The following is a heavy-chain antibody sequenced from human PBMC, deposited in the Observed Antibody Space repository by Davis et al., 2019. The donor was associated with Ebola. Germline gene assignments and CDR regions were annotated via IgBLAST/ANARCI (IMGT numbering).Heavy chain of an antibody. Sequence: SETLSLTCTVSGGSISSSSYYWGWIRQPPGKGLEWIGSIYYSGSTYYNPSLKSRVTISVDTSKNQFSLKLSSVTAADTAVYYCARGSRRYSSTLRINWFDPWGQGTLVTVSS. CDR1: GGSISSSSYY. CDR3: ARGSRRYSSTLRINWFDP. D-gene: IGHD6-13*01. J-gene: IGHJ5*02. CDR2: IYYSGST. V-gene: IGHV4-39*01.